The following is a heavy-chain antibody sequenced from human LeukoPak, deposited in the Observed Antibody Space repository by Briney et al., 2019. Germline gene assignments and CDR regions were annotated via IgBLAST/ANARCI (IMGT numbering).Heavy chain of an antibody. CDR3: AKGGGPYHLPTDY. J-gene: IGHJ4*02. Sequence: GGSLRLSCAASGFTFSSYGMHWVRQAPGKGLEWVAVISYDGNNKYYAESVKGRFTISRDNSKNTLYLQMNSLRAEDTAVYYCAKGGGPYHLPTDYWGQGTLVTVSS. CDR1: GFTFSSYG. V-gene: IGHV3-30*18. CDR2: ISYDGNNK. D-gene: IGHD2-2*01.